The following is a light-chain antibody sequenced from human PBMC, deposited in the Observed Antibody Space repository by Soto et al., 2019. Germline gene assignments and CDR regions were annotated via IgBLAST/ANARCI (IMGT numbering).Light chain of an antibody. CDR2: KAS. CDR1: QSISSW. V-gene: IGKV1-5*03. Sequence: DIQMTQSPSTLSESVGDRVTITCRASQSISSWLAWYQQKPGKAPKLLIYKASSLESGVPSRFSGSGSGTEFTLTISSLQPDDVATYYCQQYNSYSRTFGQGTKVEIK. J-gene: IGKJ1*01. CDR3: QQYNSYSRT.